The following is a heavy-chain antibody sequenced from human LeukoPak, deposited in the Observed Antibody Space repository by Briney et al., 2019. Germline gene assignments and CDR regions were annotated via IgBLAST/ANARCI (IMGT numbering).Heavy chain of an antibody. V-gene: IGHV4-30-4*01. CDR3: ARHRGPADDWFDP. CDR1: GGSISSGDYY. J-gene: IGHJ5*02. Sequence: SETLSLTCTVSGGSISSGDYYWSWIRQPPGKGLEWIGYIYYSGSTYYNPSLKSRVTISVDTSKNQFSLKLSSVTAADTAVYYCARHRGPADDWFDPWGQGTLVTVSS. CDR2: IYYSGST.